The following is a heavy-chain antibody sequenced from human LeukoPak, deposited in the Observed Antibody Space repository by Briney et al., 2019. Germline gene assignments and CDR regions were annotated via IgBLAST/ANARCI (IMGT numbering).Heavy chain of an antibody. D-gene: IGHD6-19*01. Sequence: SETLSLTCTVSGDSISNYYWSWIRQPAGKGLEWIGRVSTSGSTNYNPSLKSRVTVSVDTSENQFSLKLTSVTAADTAVYYCAREDSSGWYSYFDIWGQGTLVTVSS. CDR3: AREDSSGWYSYFDI. J-gene: IGHJ4*02. CDR2: VSTSGST. V-gene: IGHV4-4*07. CDR1: GDSISNYY.